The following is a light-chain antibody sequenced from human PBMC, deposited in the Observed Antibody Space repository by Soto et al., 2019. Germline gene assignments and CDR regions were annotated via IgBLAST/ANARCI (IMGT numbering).Light chain of an antibody. CDR2: GAS. CDR3: QQYTDWPRT. V-gene: IGKV3D-15*01. CDR1: HSVYNN. Sequence: EIVITQSPATLSASPGERVTLSCRASHSVYNNLAWQQQKPGQAPRLLIYGASTRATGIPVRFSGSGSGTEFTLTISSLQSEDFAVYFCQQYTDWPRTFGQGTKVDIK. J-gene: IGKJ1*01.